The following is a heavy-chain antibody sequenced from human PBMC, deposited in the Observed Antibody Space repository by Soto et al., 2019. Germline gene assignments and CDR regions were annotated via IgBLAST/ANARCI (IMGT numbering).Heavy chain of an antibody. CDR1: GGSISSYY. CDR3: TRVGGYYGDYPNFDY. CDR2: IYYSGST. V-gene: IGHV4-59*01. Sequence: SETLSLTCIVSGGSISSYYWSWIRQPPGKGLEWIGYIYYSGSTNYNPSLKSRVTISVDTSKNQFSLKLSSVTAADTAVYYCTRVGGYYGDYPNFDYWGQGTLVTVSS. J-gene: IGHJ4*02. D-gene: IGHD4-17*01.